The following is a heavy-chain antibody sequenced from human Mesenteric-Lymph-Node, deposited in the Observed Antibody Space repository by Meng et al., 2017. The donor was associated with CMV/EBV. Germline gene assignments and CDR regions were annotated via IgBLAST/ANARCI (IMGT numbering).Heavy chain of an antibody. CDR3: ARDVASSNYYYYYGMDV. V-gene: IGHV4-34*01. Sequence: SETLSLTCAVYGGSFSGYYWSWIRQPPGKGLEWMGEINHSGSTNYNPSLKSRVTISVDTSKNQFSLKLSSVTAADTAVYYCARDVASSNYYYYYGMDVWGQGTTVTVSS. D-gene: IGHD6-6*01. CDR1: GGSFSGYY. J-gene: IGHJ6*02. CDR2: INHSGST.